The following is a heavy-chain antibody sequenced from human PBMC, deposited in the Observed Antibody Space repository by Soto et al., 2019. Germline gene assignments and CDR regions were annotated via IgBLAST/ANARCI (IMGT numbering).Heavy chain of an antibody. Sequence: QVRLQESGPGLVKPSETLSLTCTVSGASISRYYWSWIRQSPGKGLEWIGYLYNTGSTLYNPSLKSRVTLSVATSQKQFSLKMHSVPAADTAVYYCARDLWGDCGVDCYPLAVWGKGTTVTVSS. J-gene: IGHJ6*04. CDR3: ARDLWGDCGVDCYPLAV. V-gene: IGHV4-59*01. CDR2: LYNTGST. D-gene: IGHD2-21*02. CDR1: GASISRYY.